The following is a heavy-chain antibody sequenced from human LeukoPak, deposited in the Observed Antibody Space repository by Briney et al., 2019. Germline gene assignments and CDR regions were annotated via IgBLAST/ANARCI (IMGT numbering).Heavy chain of an antibody. Sequence: SETLSLTCAVYGGSFSGYYWSWIRQPPGKGLEWIGEINHSGSTNYNPSLKSRVTISVDTSKNQFSLKLSSVTAADTAVYYCARASGQQLVRDWGQGTLVTVSS. CDR2: INHSGST. CDR1: GGSFSGYY. V-gene: IGHV4-34*01. CDR3: ARASGQQLVRD. D-gene: IGHD6-13*01. J-gene: IGHJ4*02.